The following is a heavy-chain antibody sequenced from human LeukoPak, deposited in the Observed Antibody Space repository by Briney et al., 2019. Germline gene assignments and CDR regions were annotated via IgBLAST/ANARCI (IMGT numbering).Heavy chain of an antibody. D-gene: IGHD3-10*01. V-gene: IGHV3-23*01. CDR3: AVIAMVRGVSRDNSFDY. CDR2: INGSGGST. Sequence: PGGSLRLSCAASGFTFSSYAMSWVRQAPGKGLEWVSDINGSGGSTYYADSVKGRFTISRDTSKNTLYLQMNSLRAEDTAVYYCAVIAMVRGVSRDNSFDYWGQGTLVTVSS. J-gene: IGHJ4*02. CDR1: GFTFSSYA.